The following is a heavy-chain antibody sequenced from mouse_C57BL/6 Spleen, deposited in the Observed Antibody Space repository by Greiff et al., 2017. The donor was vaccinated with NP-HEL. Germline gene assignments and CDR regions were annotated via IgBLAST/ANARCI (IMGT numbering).Heavy chain of an antibody. J-gene: IGHJ3*01. Sequence: VQLQQSGAELVKPGASVKISCKASGYAFSSYWMNWVKQRPGKGLEWIGQIYPGDGDTNYNGKFKGKATLTADKSSSTAYMQLSSLTSEDSAVYFGARSPYDYPAWFAYWGQGTLVTVSA. CDR2: IYPGDGDT. D-gene: IGHD2-4*01. V-gene: IGHV1-80*01. CDR1: GYAFSSYW. CDR3: ARSPYDYPAWFAY.